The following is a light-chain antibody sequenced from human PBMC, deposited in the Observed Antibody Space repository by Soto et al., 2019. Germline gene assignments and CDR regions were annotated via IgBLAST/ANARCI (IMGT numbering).Light chain of an antibody. CDR2: GNS. V-gene: IGLV1-40*01. J-gene: IGLJ2*01. CDR1: SSNIGAGYD. CDR3: QSYDSSLSGSVV. Sequence: QSVLTQPPSASGAPGQRVTISCTGSSSNIGAGYDVHWYQQLPGTAPKLLIYGNSNRPSGVPDRFSGSKSGTSASLAITGLHAEDEADYYCQSYDSSLSGSVVFGGGTKLTVL.